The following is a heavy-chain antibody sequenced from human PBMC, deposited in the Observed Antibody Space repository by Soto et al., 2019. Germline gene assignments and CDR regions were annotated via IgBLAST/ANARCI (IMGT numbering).Heavy chain of an antibody. CDR3: AKDPREYSTPNYYFDY. CDR1: GFTFSSFA. D-gene: IGHD6-6*01. V-gene: IGHV3-30*18. J-gene: IGHJ4*02. CDR2: ISYDGSNK. Sequence: PGGSLRLSCAASGFTFSSFAMSWVRQAPGKGLEWVAVISYDGSNKYYADSVKGRFTISRDNSKNTLYLQMNSLRAEDTAVYYCAKDPREYSTPNYYFDYWGQGTLVTVSS.